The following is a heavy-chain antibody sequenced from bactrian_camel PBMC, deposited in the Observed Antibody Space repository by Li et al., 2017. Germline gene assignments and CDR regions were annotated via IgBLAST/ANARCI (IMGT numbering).Heavy chain of an antibody. D-gene: IGHD1*01. CDR2: IKSDGTA. V-gene: IGHV3S53*01. Sequence: HVQLVESGGGSVRPGGSLELSCVASGRFDGRCAMGYFRQRPGKERELVASIKSDGTATYADFVKGRFAIWQDNAKKTVYLQINYLRPEDTAMYYCAADLLLMRPLDASEYKYWGQGTQVTVS. CDR1: GRFDGRCA. CDR3: AADLLLMRPLDASEYKY. J-gene: IGHJ4*01.